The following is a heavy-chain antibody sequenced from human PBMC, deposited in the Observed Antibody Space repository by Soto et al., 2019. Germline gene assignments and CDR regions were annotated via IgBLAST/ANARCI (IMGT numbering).Heavy chain of an antibody. D-gene: IGHD1-7*01. CDR2: ISGNGRAT. CDR1: GFIFSNYV. CDR3: AKERDNWNYFPADS. J-gene: IGHJ4*02. V-gene: IGHV3-23*01. Sequence: GGSLRLSCAGSGFIFSNYVLNWVRHAPGKGLEWVSSISGNGRATYYADSVKGRFTISRDNSKDTVFLQMNSLTAEDTAVYFCAKERDNWNYFPADSWGQGTVVTVSS.